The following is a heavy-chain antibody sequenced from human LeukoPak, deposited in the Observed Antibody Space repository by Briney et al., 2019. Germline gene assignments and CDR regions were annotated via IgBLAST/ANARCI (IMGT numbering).Heavy chain of an antibody. CDR1: GLTFSSYS. D-gene: IGHD3-9*01. V-gene: IGHV3-21*01. CDR2: ISSSSSYI. CDR3: ARENDILTGYSDY. Sequence: GGSLRLSCAASGLTFSSYSMNWVRQAPGKGLEWVSSISSSSSYIYYADSVKGRFTISRDNAKNSLYLQMNSLRAEDTAVYYCARENDILTGYSDYWGQGTLVTVSS. J-gene: IGHJ4*02.